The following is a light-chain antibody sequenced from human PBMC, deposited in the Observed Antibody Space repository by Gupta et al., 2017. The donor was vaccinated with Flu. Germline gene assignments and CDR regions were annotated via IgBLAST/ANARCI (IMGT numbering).Light chain of an antibody. J-gene: IGKJ2*01. Sequence: PATLSVSPGERATLASMSSHSVSRHLAWFQQKPGQAPRLLIYTTSTRATGIPARFSGSGSETEFTLTISSLQFEDFALYYCHENNDWGYTFGQGTKVEIK. CDR3: HENNDWGYT. CDR2: TTS. V-gene: IGKV3-15*01. CDR1: HSVSRH.